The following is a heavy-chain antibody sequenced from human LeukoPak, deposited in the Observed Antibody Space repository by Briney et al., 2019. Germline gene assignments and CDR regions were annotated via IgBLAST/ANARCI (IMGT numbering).Heavy chain of an antibody. D-gene: IGHD5-24*01. CDR2: IYPSDSDI. J-gene: IGHJ5*02. CDR3: VRLTLQYLPDL. V-gene: IGHV5-51*01. CDR1: GYSFTSYW. Sequence: GESLKISCKGSGYSFTSYWIGWVRQMPGKGLEWMGIIYPSDSDINYNPSFEGQVTISADKSINTAYLQWSGLKASDTAIYYCVRLTLQYLPDLWGQGTLVTVSS.